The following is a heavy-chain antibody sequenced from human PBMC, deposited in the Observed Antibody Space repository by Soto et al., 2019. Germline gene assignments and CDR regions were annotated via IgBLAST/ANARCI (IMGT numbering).Heavy chain of an antibody. CDR3: ARDIGVQYYYESRGVDY. Sequence: QVQLVQSGAEVKKPGASVKVSCKASGYTFTSYGISWERQAPGEGLEWMGWISAYNGNTNYAQKLQGRVTMTTDTSTSTAYMELRSLRSDDTAVYYCARDIGVQYYYESRGVDYWGQGTLVTVSS. V-gene: IGHV1-18*01. J-gene: IGHJ4*02. D-gene: IGHD3-22*01. CDR1: GYTFTSYG. CDR2: ISAYNGNT.